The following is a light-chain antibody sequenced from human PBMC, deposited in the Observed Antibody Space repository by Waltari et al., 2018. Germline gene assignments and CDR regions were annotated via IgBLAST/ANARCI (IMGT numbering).Light chain of an antibody. V-gene: IGLV8-61*01. CDR3: VLYMGSGISV. CDR1: SFSVSTRHY. Sequence: QTVVTQEPSFSVSPGGTVTLTCAFSSFSVSTRHYPRWYQQTPGQAPRTLIYSTNTRSSGVPDRFSGSILGNKAALTITGAQADDESDYYCVLYMGSGISVFGGGTKLTVL. J-gene: IGLJ2*01. CDR2: STN.